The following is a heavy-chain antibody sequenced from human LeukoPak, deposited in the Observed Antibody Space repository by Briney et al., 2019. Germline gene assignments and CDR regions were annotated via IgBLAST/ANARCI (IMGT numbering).Heavy chain of an antibody. V-gene: IGHV4-4*07. CDR1: GGSFSSYY. J-gene: IGHJ2*01. CDR3: ARDRLGATGHWRIDV. CDR2: IYNSGTT. D-gene: IGHD1-26*01. Sequence: SETLSLTCTVSGGSFSSYYWTWIRQPAGKGLEWIGRIYNSGTTNYSPSLESRDTMSLDTSKNRFSLSLSSVTAADTAVYYCARDRLGATGHWRIDVWGRGTLVTVSS.